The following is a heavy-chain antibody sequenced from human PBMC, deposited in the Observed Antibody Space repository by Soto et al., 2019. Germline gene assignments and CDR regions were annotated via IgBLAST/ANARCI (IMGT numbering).Heavy chain of an antibody. CDR2: INHSGST. J-gene: IGHJ4*02. CDR3: AVLNYYDSSGYYYVGDY. V-gene: IGHV4-34*01. CDR1: GGSFSGYY. Sequence: QVQLQQWGAGLLKPSETLSLTCAVYGGSFSGYYWSWIRQPPGKGLEWIGEINHSGSTNYNPSLKRRVTISVDTSKNQFSLKLSSVTAADTAVYYCAVLNYYDSSGYYYVGDYWGQGTLVTVSS. D-gene: IGHD3-22*01.